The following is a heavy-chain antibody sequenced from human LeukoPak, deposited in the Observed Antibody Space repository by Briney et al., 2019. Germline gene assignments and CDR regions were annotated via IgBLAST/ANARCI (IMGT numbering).Heavy chain of an antibody. V-gene: IGHV3-23*01. CDR2: ISGSGGST. CDR3: AKCQGSRRGAFDI. CDR1: GFTFSSYA. J-gene: IGHJ3*02. Sequence: EGSLRLSGAASGFTFSSYAMSWVRQAPGKGLEWVSAISGSGGSTYYADSVKGRFTISRDNSKNTLYLQMDSLRAEDTAVYYCAKCQGSRRGAFDIWGQGTMVTVSS.